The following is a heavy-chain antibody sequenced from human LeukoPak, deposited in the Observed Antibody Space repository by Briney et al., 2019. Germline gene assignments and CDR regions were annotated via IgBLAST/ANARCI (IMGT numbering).Heavy chain of an antibody. CDR1: GFTFSSYA. J-gene: IGHJ1*01. Sequence: GGSLRLSCAASGFTFSSYAMSWVRQAPGKGLEWVSAISGSGGSTYYADSVKGRFTISRDNSKNTLYLQMNSLRAEDTAVYYCAKSYYYDSSGYLEYFQHWGQGTLVTVSS. V-gene: IGHV3-23*01. CDR3: AKSYYYDSSGYLEYFQH. CDR2: ISGSGGST. D-gene: IGHD3-22*01.